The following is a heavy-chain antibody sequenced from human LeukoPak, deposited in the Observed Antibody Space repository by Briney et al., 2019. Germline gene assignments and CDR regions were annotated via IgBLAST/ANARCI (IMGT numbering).Heavy chain of an antibody. CDR3: ARADMRAPRFYMDV. Sequence: PSETLSLTCTVAGGSISSSSYYWGWIRQPPGKGLEWIGSIYYSWSTNYNPYLKSRGTISVDTSKNHFSLKLSSVTAVDTAVYYCARADMRAPRFYMDVWGKGTTVTVSS. V-gene: IGHV4-39*02. CDR1: GGSISSSSYY. CDR2: IYYSWST. J-gene: IGHJ6*03. D-gene: IGHD2-15*01.